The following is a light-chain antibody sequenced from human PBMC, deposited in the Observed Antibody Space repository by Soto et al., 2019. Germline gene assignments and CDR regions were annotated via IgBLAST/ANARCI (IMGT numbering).Light chain of an antibody. V-gene: IGLV2-8*01. CDR1: SSDVGGYNY. J-gene: IGLJ1*01. CDR3: SSYAGRNNFYV. CDR2: EVS. Sequence: QSALTQPPSASGSPGQSVTISCTGTSSDVGGYNYVSWYQQHPGKAPKLMIYEVSKRPSGVPDRFSGSKSGNTASLTVSGFQAEDEADYYCSSYAGRNNFYVFGTGTKVTVL.